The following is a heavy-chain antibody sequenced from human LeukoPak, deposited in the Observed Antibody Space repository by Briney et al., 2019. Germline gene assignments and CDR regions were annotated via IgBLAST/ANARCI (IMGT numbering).Heavy chain of an antibody. J-gene: IGHJ4*02. CDR2: IYYSGST. V-gene: IGHV4-59*02. CDR1: GDSVTTYY. Sequence: SETLSLTCTVSGDSVTTYYWSWIRQPPGKGLEWIGYIYYSGSTNYNPSLKSRVTISVDTSKNQFSLKLSSVTAADTAVYYCARAPDFDYWGQGTLVTVSS. CDR3: ARAPDFDY.